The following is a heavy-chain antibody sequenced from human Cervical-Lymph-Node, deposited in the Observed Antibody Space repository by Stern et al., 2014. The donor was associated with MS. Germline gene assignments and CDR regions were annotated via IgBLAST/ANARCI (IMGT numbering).Heavy chain of an antibody. D-gene: IGHD2-2*02. CDR3: ARLYCTDTSCYNFLNY. V-gene: IGHV1-2*06. J-gene: IGHJ4*02. CDR2: ISPNTCGT. CDR1: GYTFTGNY. Sequence: QVQLVQSGAEVKKPGASVKVSCKASGYTFTGNYLHWVRQAPGQGLEWMGRISPNTCGTNYAPRFQGRVTMTRDTSVSTAYLELSGLKPDDTAVYYCARLYCTDTSCYNFLNYWGQGTMVTVAS.